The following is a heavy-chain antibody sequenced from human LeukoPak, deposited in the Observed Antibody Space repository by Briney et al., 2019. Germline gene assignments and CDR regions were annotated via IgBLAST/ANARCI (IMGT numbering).Heavy chain of an antibody. CDR2: IYVDGRT. CDR1: GFTFSYAW. J-gene: IGHJ4*02. V-gene: IGHV3-53*01. D-gene: IGHD4-23*01. CDR3: ARRGDGGRSFDY. Sequence: GGSLRLSCAASGFTFSYAWMSWVRQAPGKGLEWVSLIYVDGRTYYADSVKGRFTISRDNSKNTLYLQVNSLRAEDTAVYYCARRGDGGRSFDYWGQGTLVTVSS.